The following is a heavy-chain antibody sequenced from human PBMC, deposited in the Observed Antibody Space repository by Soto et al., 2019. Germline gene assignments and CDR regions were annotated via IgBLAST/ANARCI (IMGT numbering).Heavy chain of an antibody. J-gene: IGHJ6*02. Sequence: QGQLVQSEAEVKKPGASVKVSCKASGYTFTRYGISWVRQAPGQGLEWMGWISGDNGDTTYAQKFQGRVTMTIDTSTSTAYMELRSLTSDDTAVYYCAKNGQPPYYYYGLDVWGQGTKVTVSS. D-gene: IGHD2-8*01. CDR1: GYTFTRYG. CDR3: AKNGQPPYYYYGLDV. CDR2: ISGDNGDT. V-gene: IGHV1-18*01.